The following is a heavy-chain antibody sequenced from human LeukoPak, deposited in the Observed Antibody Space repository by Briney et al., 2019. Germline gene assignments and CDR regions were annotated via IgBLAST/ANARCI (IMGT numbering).Heavy chain of an antibody. V-gene: IGHV3-30-3*01. CDR1: GFTLSSYA. Sequence: GGSLRLSCAASGFTLSSYAMHWVRQAPGKGLEWVAVISYDGSNKYYADSVKGRFTISRDDSKNTLYLQMNSLRAEDTAVYYCARGDRGDYFDYWGQGTLVTVSS. D-gene: IGHD2-21*01. CDR3: ARGDRGDYFDY. CDR2: ISYDGSNK. J-gene: IGHJ4*02.